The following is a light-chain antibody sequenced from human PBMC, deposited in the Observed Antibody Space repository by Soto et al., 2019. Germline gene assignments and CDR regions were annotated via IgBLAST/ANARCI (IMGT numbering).Light chain of an antibody. Sequence: MTQSPSSLPVTPGEPASISCRSSQSLLHSNGYNYLDWYLQKPGQSPQLLIYLGSNRASGVPDRFSGSGSGTDFTLKISRVEAEDVGVYYCMQALQTPLTFGGGTKVDIK. V-gene: IGKV2-28*01. J-gene: IGKJ4*01. CDR2: LGS. CDR3: MQALQTPLT. CDR1: QSLLHSNGYNY.